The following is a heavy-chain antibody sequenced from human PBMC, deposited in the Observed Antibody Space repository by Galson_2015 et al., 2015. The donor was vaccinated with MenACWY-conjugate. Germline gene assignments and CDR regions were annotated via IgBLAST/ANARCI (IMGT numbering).Heavy chain of an antibody. V-gene: IGHV1-18*01. J-gene: IGHJ4*02. D-gene: IGHD2-21*01. CDR2: ISAYNGNT. CDR1: GYTFTSYG. CDR3: ARGAHLVILRSLNYVDD. Sequence: SVKVSCKASGYTFTSYGISWVRQAPGQGLEWMGWISAYNGNTNYAQKLQGRVTMTTDTSTRIAYMELRSLRSDDTAVYYCARGAHLVILRSLNYVDDWCQGTLVNGSA.